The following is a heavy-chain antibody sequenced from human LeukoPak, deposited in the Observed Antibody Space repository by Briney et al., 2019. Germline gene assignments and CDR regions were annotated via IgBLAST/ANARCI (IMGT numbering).Heavy chain of an antibody. J-gene: IGHJ4*02. CDR1: GGSLSGYY. CDR2: VNYSGIT. D-gene: IGHD3-10*02. CDR3: ARLPLGVFGDFLNFDT. Sequence: SETLSLTCAVYGGSLSGYYWSWIRQPPGKGLEWIGDVNYSGITNYNPSLKSRVTMSVDTSNNQFSLKLSSVTAADTAVYYCARLPLGVFGDFLNFDTWGQGNLVTVSP. V-gene: IGHV4-34*01.